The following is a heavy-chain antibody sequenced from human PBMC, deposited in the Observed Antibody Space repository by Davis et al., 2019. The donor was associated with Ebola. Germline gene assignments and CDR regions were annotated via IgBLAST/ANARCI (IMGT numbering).Heavy chain of an antibody. D-gene: IGHD1-26*01. CDR3: ATLPGYY. Sequence: PGRSLKISCAASGFTFSSYWMHWVRQAPGKGLVWVSCINRDGSTTTYADSVKGRFTISRDNAKNTLYLQMNNLRVEDTAVYYCATLPGYYWGQGTLVTVSS. CDR1: GFTFSSYW. J-gene: IGHJ4*02. V-gene: IGHV3-74*03. CDR2: INRDGSTT.